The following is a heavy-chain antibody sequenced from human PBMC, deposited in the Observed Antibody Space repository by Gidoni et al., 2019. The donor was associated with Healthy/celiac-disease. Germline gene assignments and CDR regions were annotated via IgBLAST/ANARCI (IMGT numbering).Heavy chain of an antibody. V-gene: IGHV3-74*01. CDR1: GFTFSSYW. CDR3: ARVPRNSTVTAGYFGY. Sequence: EVQLVESGGGLVQPGGSLRLSCAASGFTFSSYWMHWVRQAPGKGLVWVSRIKRYGSSTSYAESVKGRFTISRDNAKNTLYLQMNSLRAEDTAVYYCARVPRNSTVTAGYFGYWGQGTLVTVSS. J-gene: IGHJ4*02. D-gene: IGHD2-21*02. CDR2: IKRYGSST.